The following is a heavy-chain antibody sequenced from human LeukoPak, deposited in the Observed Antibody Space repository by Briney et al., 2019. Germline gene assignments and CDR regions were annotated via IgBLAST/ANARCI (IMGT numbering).Heavy chain of an antibody. Sequence: SETLPLTCAVYGGSFSGYYWSWIRQPPGKGLEWIGEINHSGSTNYNPSLKSRVTISVDTSKNQFSLKLSSVTAADTAVYYCARVVVMNYYDSSGYFLPYYFDYWGQGTLVTVSS. D-gene: IGHD3-22*01. CDR1: GGSFSGYY. CDR2: INHSGST. V-gene: IGHV4-34*01. CDR3: ARVVVMNYYDSSGYFLPYYFDY. J-gene: IGHJ4*02.